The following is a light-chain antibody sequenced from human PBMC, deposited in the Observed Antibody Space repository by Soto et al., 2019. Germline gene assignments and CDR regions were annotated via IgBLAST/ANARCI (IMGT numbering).Light chain of an antibody. Sequence: HSALTQPASVSGSPGQSITISCTGSSSDFGSYNLVSWYQQHPGKVPKLIIYEATKRPSGISNRFSGSKSGYMASLTISGLQAEDGADYYCFSYAGSRTWVFGGGTKLTVL. CDR3: FSYAGSRTWV. J-gene: IGLJ3*02. CDR1: SSDFGSYNL. V-gene: IGLV2-23*01. CDR2: EAT.